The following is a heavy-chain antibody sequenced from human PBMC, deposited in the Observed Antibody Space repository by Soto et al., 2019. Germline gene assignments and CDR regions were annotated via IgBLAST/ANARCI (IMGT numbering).Heavy chain of an antibody. CDR1: GFTFSSYG. V-gene: IGHV3-30*18. J-gene: IGHJ4*02. CDR3: AKLLGQLVSDY. Sequence: PGGSLRLSCAASGFTFSSYGMHWVRQAPGKGLEWVAVISYDGSNKYYADSVRGRFTISRDNSKNTLYLQMNSLRAEDTAVYYCAKLLGQLVSDYWGQGTLVTVSS. D-gene: IGHD6-6*01. CDR2: ISYDGSNK.